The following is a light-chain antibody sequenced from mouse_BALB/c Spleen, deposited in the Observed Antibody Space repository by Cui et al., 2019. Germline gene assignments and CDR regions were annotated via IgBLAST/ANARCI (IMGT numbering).Light chain of an antibody. J-gene: IGKJ5*01. Sequence: QIVLTQSPAIMSASPGEKVTMTCSASSSVSYMHWYQQKSGTSPKRWIYDTSKLASGVPARFSGSGSGTSYSLTISSMEAEDAATYYCQQWSSNPLTFGAGTKLEL. V-gene: IGKV4-59*01. CDR2: DTS. CDR3: QQWSSNPLT. CDR1: SSVSY.